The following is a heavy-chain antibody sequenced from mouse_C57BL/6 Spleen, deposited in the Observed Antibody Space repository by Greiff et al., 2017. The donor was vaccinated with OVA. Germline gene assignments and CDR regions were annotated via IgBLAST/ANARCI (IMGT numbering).Heavy chain of an antibody. Sequence: VQLQQPGAELVKPGASVKMSCKASGYTFTSYWITWVKQRPGQGLEWIGDIYPGSGSTNYNEKFKSKATLTVDTSSSTAYMQLSSLTSEDSAVYYCARRDYYGSSYGWFAYWGQGTLVTVSA. CDR1: GYTFTSYW. D-gene: IGHD1-1*01. CDR3: ARRDYYGSSYGWFAY. CDR2: IYPGSGST. J-gene: IGHJ3*01. V-gene: IGHV1-55*01.